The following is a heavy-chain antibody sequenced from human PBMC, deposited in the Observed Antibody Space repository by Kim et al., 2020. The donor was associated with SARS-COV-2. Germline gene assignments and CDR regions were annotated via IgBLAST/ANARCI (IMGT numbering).Heavy chain of an antibody. CDR1: GFTFSSYA. D-gene: IGHD1-26*01. V-gene: IGHV3-30*04. J-gene: IGHJ4*02. Sequence: GGSLRLSCAASGFTFSSYAMHWVRQAPGKGLEWVAVISYDGSNKYYVDSVKGRFTISRDNSKNTLYLQMNSLRAEDTAVYYCARDLWELRYFDYWGQGTLVTVSS. CDR2: ISYDGSNK. CDR3: ARDLWELRYFDY.